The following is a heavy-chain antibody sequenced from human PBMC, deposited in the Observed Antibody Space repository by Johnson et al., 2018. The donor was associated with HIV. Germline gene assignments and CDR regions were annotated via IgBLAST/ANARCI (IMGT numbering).Heavy chain of an antibody. CDR3: ARGRKDIEAADGLDNDAFDM. CDR2: ISYDGGNK. V-gene: IGHV3-30*04. J-gene: IGHJ3*02. Sequence: QVQLVESGGGVVQPGRSLRLSCAASGFTFSSYAIHWVRQAPGKGLEWVAVISYDGGNKYYADSVKGRFTISRDNSKNTLYLQMNSLRPEDTAVYYCARGRKDIEAADGLDNDAFDMWGQGTLVTVSS. D-gene: IGHD2-15*01. CDR1: GFTFSSYA.